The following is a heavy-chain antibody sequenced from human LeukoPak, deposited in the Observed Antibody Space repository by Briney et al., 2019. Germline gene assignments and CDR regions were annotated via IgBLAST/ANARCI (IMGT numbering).Heavy chain of an antibody. J-gene: IGHJ6*02. Sequence: GASVKVSCKASGYTVSDYDINWVRQATGQGLEWMGWLNPNSGNTGYAQKFQGRVTMTRNTSINTAYMELSSLRSEDTAVYYCARGGTRYCTSTSCSDYYYYGMDVWGQGTTVTVSS. V-gene: IGHV1-8*02. D-gene: IGHD2-2*01. CDR2: LNPNSGNT. CDR1: GYTVSDYD. CDR3: ARGGTRYCTSTSCSDYYYYGMDV.